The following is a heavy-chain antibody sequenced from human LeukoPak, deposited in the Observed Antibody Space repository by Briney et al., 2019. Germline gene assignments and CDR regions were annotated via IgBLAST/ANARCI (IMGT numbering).Heavy chain of an antibody. D-gene: IGHD6-19*01. J-gene: IGHJ4*01. CDR1: GFTFSSYW. CDR3: VRGWYGSDY. Sequence: GGSLRLSCAASGFTFSSYWMHWVRQAPGKGLVWVSHINSDGSSTTYADSVKGRFTISRDNAKNTLYLQMNSLRAEDTAVYYCVRGWYGSDYWGHGTLVTVSS. V-gene: IGHV3-74*01. CDR2: INSDGSST.